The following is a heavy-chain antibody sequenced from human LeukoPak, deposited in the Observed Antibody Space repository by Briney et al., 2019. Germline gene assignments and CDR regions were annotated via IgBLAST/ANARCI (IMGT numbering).Heavy chain of an antibody. CDR3: ARGASLLPAAIIVY. CDR1: GGSISSGSYY. V-gene: IGHV4-61*02. J-gene: IGHJ4*02. CDR2: IYTSGST. Sequence: PSETLSLTCTVSGGSISSGSYYWSWIRQPAGKGLEWIGRIYTSGSTNYNPSLKSRVNISVDTSKNQFSLKLSSVTAADTAVYYCARGASLLPAAIIVYWGQGTLVTVSS. D-gene: IGHD2-2*02.